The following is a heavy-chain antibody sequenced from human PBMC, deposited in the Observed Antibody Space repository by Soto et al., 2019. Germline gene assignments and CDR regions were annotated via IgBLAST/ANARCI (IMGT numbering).Heavy chain of an antibody. CDR1: GFTFSSYW. Sequence: GGSLRLSCAASGFTFSSYWMSWVRQAPGKGLQWVANINRDGNEKYYVDSLKGRFTISRDNAENSLYLQMNTLRAEDTAVYYCARAPDGSGSYYYFDGWGQGTLVTVSS. CDR2: INRDGNEK. CDR3: ARAPDGSGSYYYFDG. V-gene: IGHV3-7*03. D-gene: IGHD3-22*01. J-gene: IGHJ4*02.